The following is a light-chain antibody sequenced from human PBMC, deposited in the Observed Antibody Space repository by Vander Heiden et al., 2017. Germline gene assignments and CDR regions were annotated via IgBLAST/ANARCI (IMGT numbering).Light chain of an antibody. CDR1: SGSNVGTYR. Sequence: QAVLTQPSSLSASPGASASLTCTLRSGSNVGTYRIYWYQQQHGSPPQYLLRYKSDSDKQQGSGVPIRFSGSKDASANAGILLISGLQSEDEADYYCMIWHSSAWVFGGGTKLTVL. CDR2: YKSDSDK. V-gene: IGLV5-45*03. J-gene: IGLJ3*02. CDR3: MIWHSSAWV.